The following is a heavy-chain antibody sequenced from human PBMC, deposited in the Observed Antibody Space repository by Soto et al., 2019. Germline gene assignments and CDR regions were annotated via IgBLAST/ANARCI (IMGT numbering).Heavy chain of an antibody. CDR2: ISYDGNNK. D-gene: IGHD6-13*01. V-gene: IGHV3-30-3*01. CDR3: ARDYSSGWCLDY. Sequence: QVQLVESGGGVVQPGNSLRLSCAGSGFPFSAEAMHWVRQAPGKGLEWVAAISYDGNNKNHADSVKGRFTVSRDNSKNPLYLQIYSLRPEDTAVYYCARDYSSGWCLDYWGQGSLVTVSP. CDR1: GFPFSAEA. J-gene: IGHJ4*02.